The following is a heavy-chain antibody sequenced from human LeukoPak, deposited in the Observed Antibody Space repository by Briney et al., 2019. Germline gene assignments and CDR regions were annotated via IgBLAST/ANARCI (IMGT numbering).Heavy chain of an antibody. V-gene: IGHV4-38-2*02. D-gene: IGHD4-11*01. CDR3: ARFADTNYDAFDI. Sequence: AEPLSLTCTVSGYSITSGSYWGWTSYPPGTGLEWIANVYHRGTSYYNPSLKSRLTISVDTSKNHFSLRLSSLSAADTAIYYCARFADTNYDAFDIWGQGTLVTVSS. CDR2: VYHRGTS. CDR1: GYSITSGSY. J-gene: IGHJ3*02.